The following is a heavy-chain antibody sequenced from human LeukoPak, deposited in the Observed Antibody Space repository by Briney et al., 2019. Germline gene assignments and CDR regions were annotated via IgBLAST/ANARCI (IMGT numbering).Heavy chain of an antibody. V-gene: IGHV3-23*01. CDR2: ISGRGGST. CDR3: AKGIIGYGSGSYYTPPQVGMLDY. D-gene: IGHD3-10*01. J-gene: IGHJ4*02. CDR1: GFTFSSYA. Sequence: PGGSLRLSCAASGFTFSSYAMSWVRQAPGKGLEWVSAISGRGGSTYYADSVKGRFTISRDNSKITLYLQMNSLRAEDTAVYYCAKGIIGYGSGSYYTPPQVGMLDYWGQGTLVTVSS.